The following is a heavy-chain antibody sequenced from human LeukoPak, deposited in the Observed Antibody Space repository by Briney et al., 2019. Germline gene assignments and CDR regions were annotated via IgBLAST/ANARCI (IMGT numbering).Heavy chain of an antibody. CDR2: INTNTGNP. CDR1: GYTFTSYA. CDR3: AGAASGYYFYYYYYYMDV. J-gene: IGHJ6*03. D-gene: IGHD3-22*01. V-gene: IGHV7-4-1*02. Sequence: ASVKVSCKASGYTFTSYAMNWVRQAPGQGLEWMGWINTNTGNPTYAQGFTGRFVFSLDTSVSTAYLQISSLKAEDTAVYYCAGAASGYYFYYYYYYMDVWGKGTTVTVSS.